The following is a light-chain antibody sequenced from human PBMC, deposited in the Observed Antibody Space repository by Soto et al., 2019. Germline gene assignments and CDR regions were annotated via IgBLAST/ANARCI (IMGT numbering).Light chain of an antibody. V-gene: IGKV1-5*01. CDR2: DAS. CDR1: QRISSW. Sequence: DIQMAQSPSTLSASVGDRVTIPCRASQRISSWLAWYQQKPGKAPKLVIFDASRLESGVPSRFSGSRSGTKFTLTISSLQHDDFATYSCQPSNSYSRTLGQGTKVDIK. J-gene: IGKJ1*01. CDR3: QPSNSYSRT.